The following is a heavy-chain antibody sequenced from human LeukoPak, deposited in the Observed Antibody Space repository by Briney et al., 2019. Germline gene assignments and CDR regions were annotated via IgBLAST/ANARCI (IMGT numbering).Heavy chain of an antibody. D-gene: IGHD3-10*01. CDR2: INHSGST. V-gene: IGHV4-34*01. J-gene: IGHJ4*02. Sequence: SETLSLTCAVYGGSFSGYYWSWIRQPPGKGLEWIGEINHSGSTNYNPSLKSRVTISVDTSKNQFSLKLSSVTAADTAVYYCARGRLYYYGSGSYPQYFDYWGQGTLVTVSS. CDR3: ARGRLYYYGSGSYPQYFDY. CDR1: GGSFSGYY.